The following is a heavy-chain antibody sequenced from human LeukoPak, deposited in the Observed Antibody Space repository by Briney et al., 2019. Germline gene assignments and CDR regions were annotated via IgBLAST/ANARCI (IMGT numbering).Heavy chain of an antibody. CDR1: GDSISSYY. J-gene: IGHJ3*02. CDR3: ARHVTISGPYDASDI. Sequence: SETLSLTCTVSGDSISSYYWSWIRQPPGKGLEWIGYIYYSGGTDHNPSLKSRVTISVDTSKNQFSLKLRSVTAADTAVYYCARHVTISGPYDASDIWGQGTMVTVSP. D-gene: IGHD5-24*01. CDR2: IYYSGGT. V-gene: IGHV4-59*08.